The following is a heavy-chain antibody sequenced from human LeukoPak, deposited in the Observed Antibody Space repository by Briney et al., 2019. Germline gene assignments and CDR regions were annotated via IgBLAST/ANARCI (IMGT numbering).Heavy chain of an antibody. V-gene: IGHV4-4*07. CDR3: ARRDTAMVNFDY. J-gene: IGHJ4*02. CDR1: GGSISSYY. Sequence: PSETLSLTCTVSGGSISSYYWSWIRQPAGKGLEWIGRIYTSGSTYYNPSLKSRVTISVDTSKNQFSLKLSSVTAADTAVYYCARRDTAMVNFDYWGQGTLVTVSS. CDR2: IYTSGST. D-gene: IGHD5-18*01.